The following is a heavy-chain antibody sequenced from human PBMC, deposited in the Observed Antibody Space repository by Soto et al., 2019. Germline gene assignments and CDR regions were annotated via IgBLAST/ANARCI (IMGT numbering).Heavy chain of an antibody. V-gene: IGHV4-34*01. J-gene: IGHJ5*02. CDR1: GGSFSGYY. CDR3: ARFSEGYSTHYDP. CDR2: INHSGST. D-gene: IGHD4-4*01. Sequence: SETLSLTCAVYGGSFSGYYWSWIRQPPGKGLEWIGEINHSGSTNYNPSLKSRVTISVDTSKNQFSLKLSSVTAADTAVYYCARFSEGYSTHYDPWGQGALVTVSS.